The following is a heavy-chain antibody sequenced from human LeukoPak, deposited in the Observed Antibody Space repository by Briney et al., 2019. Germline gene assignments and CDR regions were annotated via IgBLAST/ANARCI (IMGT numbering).Heavy chain of an antibody. CDR1: GGTFSRYA. V-gene: IGHV1-69*13. CDR3: ARDRPYTGGWRGFDY. CDR2: IIPMFGIA. J-gene: IGHJ4*02. Sequence: SVKVSCKASGGTFSRYAISWVRQAPGQGLEWMGGIIPMFGIANYAQKFQGRVTITADESTSTAYMELSSLRSEDTAAYYCARDRPYTGGWRGFDYWGQGNLVTVSS. D-gene: IGHD6-19*01.